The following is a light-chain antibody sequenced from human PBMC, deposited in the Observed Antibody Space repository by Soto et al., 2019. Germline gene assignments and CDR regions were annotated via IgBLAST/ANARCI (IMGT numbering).Light chain of an antibody. CDR2: DDN. CDR3: QVWDSGTDHAV. Sequence: SYELTQPPSVSVAPGQSARITCGGNNIGSQSVHWYQQKPGQAPMLVVYDDNDRPSGIPERFSGSKSGNTATLSITRVGAGDEADYYCQVWDSGTDHAVFGGGTKLTVL. V-gene: IGLV3-21*02. CDR1: NIGSQS. J-gene: IGLJ2*01.